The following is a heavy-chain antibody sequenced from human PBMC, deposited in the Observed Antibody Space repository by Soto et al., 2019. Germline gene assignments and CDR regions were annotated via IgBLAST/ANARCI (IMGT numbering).Heavy chain of an antibody. CDR1: GFTYSSYA. Sequence: QLLESGGGLVQPGGSLRLSCAASGFTYSSYAMGWVRQAPGKGLEWVSTISGSGGSTYYADSVKGRFTISRDNSKNTLYVQMNSLRVEDTAVYYFAKDLDSGYDNDAFDIWGQGTMVTVSS. D-gene: IGHD5-12*01. CDR2: ISGSGGST. J-gene: IGHJ3*02. V-gene: IGHV3-23*01. CDR3: AKDLDSGYDNDAFDI.